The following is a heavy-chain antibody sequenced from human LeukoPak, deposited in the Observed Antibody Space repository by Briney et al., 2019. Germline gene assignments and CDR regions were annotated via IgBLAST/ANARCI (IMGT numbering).Heavy chain of an antibody. V-gene: IGHV4-39*07. Sequence: NPSETLSLTCTVSGGSISSSSYYWGWIRQPPGKGLEWIGSIYYSGSTYYNPSLKSRVTISVDTSKNQFSLKLSSVTAADTAVYYCARQPTIFGVPYTARDYWGQGTLVTVSS. CDR2: IYYSGST. CDR1: GGSISSSSYY. J-gene: IGHJ4*02. D-gene: IGHD3-3*01. CDR3: ARQPTIFGVPYTARDY.